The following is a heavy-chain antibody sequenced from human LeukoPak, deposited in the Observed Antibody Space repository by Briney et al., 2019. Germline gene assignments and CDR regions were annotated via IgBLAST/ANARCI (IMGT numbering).Heavy chain of an antibody. J-gene: IGHJ4*02. CDR1: GFTFSSYG. D-gene: IGHD2-8*02. CDR3: ATYRQVLLPFES. V-gene: IGHV3-30*03. Sequence: GGSLRLSCAASGFTFSSYGIHWVRQAPGKGLEWVAVISSDGSNKYYADSVKGRFTISRDNSKNTVYLQMNSLRAEDTAIYYCATYRQVLLPFESWGQGTLVTVSP. CDR2: ISSDGSNK.